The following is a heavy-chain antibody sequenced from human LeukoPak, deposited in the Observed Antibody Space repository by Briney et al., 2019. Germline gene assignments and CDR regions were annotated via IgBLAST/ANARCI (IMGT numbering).Heavy chain of an antibody. Sequence: PGGSLRLSCAASGFTFSSYAMTWVRQAPDRGLEWVSSISGSGDGTNYADSVKGRSTISRENSKNTLYLQMNNLRAEDTAVYYCAKNLRRPQNSGDFCYMDVWGKGTTVTVSS. D-gene: IGHD5-12*01. CDR1: GFTFSSYA. CDR2: ISGSGDGT. V-gene: IGHV3-23*01. CDR3: AKNLRRPQNSGDFCYMDV. J-gene: IGHJ6*03.